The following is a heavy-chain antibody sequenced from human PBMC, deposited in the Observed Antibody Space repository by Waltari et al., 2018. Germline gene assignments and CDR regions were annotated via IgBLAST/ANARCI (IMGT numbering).Heavy chain of an antibody. J-gene: IGHJ5*02. D-gene: IGHD3-10*01. CDR3: ARGRGGFGELLWEENWFDP. V-gene: IGHV4-59*01. CDR1: GGSISSYY. CDR2: IYYSGST. Sequence: QVQLQESGPGLVKPSETLSLTCTVSGGSISSYYWSWIRQPPGKGLEWIGYIYYSGSTNYNPPLKSRVTISVDTSKNQFSLKLSSVTAADTAVYYCARGRGGFGELLWEENWFDPWGQGTLVTVSS.